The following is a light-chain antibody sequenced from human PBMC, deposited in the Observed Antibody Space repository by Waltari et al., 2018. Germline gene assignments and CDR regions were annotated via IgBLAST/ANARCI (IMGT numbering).Light chain of an antibody. J-gene: IGLJ2*01. V-gene: IGLV1-44*01. CDR2: SNN. CDR3: AAWDDSLNGVV. Sequence: QSVLTQPPSASGTPGQRVTISCSGSSSNIGSNPVTWYQQLPGAAPKLLVYSNNQRPSGGPDRFSGSKSGTSASLAISGLQSEDEADYYWAAWDDSLNGVVFGGGTKLTVL. CDR1: SSNIGSNP.